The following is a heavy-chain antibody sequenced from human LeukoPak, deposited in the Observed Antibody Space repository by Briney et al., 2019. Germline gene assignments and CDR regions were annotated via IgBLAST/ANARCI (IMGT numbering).Heavy chain of an antibody. CDR3: ATKTRNHFDY. CDR2: INSDATIT. V-gene: IGHV3-74*01. J-gene: IGHJ4*02. CDR1: GFTFSNFW. D-gene: IGHD2-2*01. Sequence: PGGSLRLSCAASGFTFSNFWMYWVRQAPGKGLVWVSRINSDATITTYADSVKGRFTISRDSSDNTLSLQMNSLRAEDTAVYYCATKTRNHFDYWGQGTLVTVSS.